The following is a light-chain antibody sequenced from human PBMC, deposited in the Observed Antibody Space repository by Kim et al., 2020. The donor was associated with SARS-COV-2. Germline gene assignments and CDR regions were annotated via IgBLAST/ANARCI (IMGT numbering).Light chain of an antibody. V-gene: IGKV3-15*01. CDR3: QQYNKFRT. J-gene: IGKJ1*01. CDR1: QSVSTN. Sequence: EIVMTQSPPTLSVSPGERATLSCRASQSVSTNLVWYQQRPGQAPRLLIYDASTRATGIPARFSGSGSGTEFTLTISSLQSEDFAVYYCQQYNKFRTFGQGTKVDIK. CDR2: DAS.